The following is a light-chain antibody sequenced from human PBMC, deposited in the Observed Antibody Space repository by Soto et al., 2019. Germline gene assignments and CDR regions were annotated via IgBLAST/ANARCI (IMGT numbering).Light chain of an antibody. CDR2: AAS. CDR1: RSLSSSY. J-gene: IGKJ2*01. CDR3: QQQGT. Sequence: EIVLTQSPGTLSLSPGERATLSCRASRSLSSSYVVWYQQKPGQAPRLLIYAASRRATGIPDRFSGSGSATEYTLTISRLDPEDFVVYYCQQQGTFGQGTKLEIK. V-gene: IGKV3-20*01.